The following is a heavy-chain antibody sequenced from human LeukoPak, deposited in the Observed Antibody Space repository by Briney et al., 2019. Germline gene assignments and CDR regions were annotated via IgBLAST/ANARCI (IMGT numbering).Heavy chain of an antibody. Sequence: SETLSLTCTVSGGSISSYYWSWIRQPPGKGLEWIGYIYYSGSTNYNPSLKSRVTISVDTSKNQFSLKLSSVTAADTAVYYCARDRVLDAFDIWGRGTMVTVSS. J-gene: IGHJ3*02. CDR3: ARDRVLDAFDI. CDR1: GGSISSYY. V-gene: IGHV4-59*01. CDR2: IYYSGST. D-gene: IGHD1-1*01.